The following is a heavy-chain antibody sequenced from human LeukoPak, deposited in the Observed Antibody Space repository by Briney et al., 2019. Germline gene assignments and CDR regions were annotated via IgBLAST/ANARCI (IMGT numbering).Heavy chain of an antibody. CDR2: ISGSGGST. CDR3: AKDTVSSWSNFDY. V-gene: IGHV3-23*01. D-gene: IGHD6-13*01. CDR1: GFTFSSYG. Sequence: GGSLRLSCAASGFTFSSYGMSWVRQAPGKGLEWVSAISGSGGSTYYADSVKGRFTISRDNSKNTLYLQMNSLRAEDTAVYYCAKDTVSSWSNFDYWGQGTLVTVSS. J-gene: IGHJ4*02.